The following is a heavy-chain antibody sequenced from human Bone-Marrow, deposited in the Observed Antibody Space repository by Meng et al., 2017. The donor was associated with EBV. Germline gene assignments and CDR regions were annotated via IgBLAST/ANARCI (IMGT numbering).Heavy chain of an antibody. CDR3: ARYSSGWQKYFQY. J-gene: IGHJ1*01. D-gene: IGHD6-19*01. CDR2: ISHAGST. V-gene: IGHV4-34*01. CDR1: GESFSAYY. Sequence: VLRQIWGARLLQPSEPLSLTCAVYGESFSAYYWSWARSSPGKGLEWIGEISHAGSTNYNPFLSSRVTISIDTSKNQFSLRLNSVTAADRGVYYCARYSSGWQKYFQYWDQGTLVTVSS.